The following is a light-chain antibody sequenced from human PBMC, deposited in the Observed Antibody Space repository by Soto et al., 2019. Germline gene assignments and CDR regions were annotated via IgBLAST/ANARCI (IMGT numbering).Light chain of an antibody. J-gene: IGLJ1*01. CDR1: SSDVGGYKF. Sequence: QSALTQPASVSASPGQSITISCTGTSSDVGGYKFVSWYQHHPGKAPKLMIYEVNNRPSGVSNRFSGSKSGNTASLTISGLQPEDEADYYCASYAGSNKVFGTGTKVTVL. CDR2: EVN. V-gene: IGLV2-14*01. CDR3: ASYAGSNKV.